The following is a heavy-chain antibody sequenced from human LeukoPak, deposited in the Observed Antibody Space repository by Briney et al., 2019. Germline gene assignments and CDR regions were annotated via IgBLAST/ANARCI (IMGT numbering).Heavy chain of an antibody. CDR2: ISYDGTNK. CDR1: GFNFSRNA. V-gene: IGHV3-30*03. J-gene: IGHJ3*02. Sequence: TGGSLRLSCAASGFNFSRNAIRWVRQAPGKGLEWVAVISYDGTNKYYGDSVKGRFTISRDNSKNTLSLQMNSLRAEDTAVYYCARDRRWFGELLVDAFDIWGQGTMVTVSS. CDR3: ARDRRWFGELLVDAFDI. D-gene: IGHD3-10*01.